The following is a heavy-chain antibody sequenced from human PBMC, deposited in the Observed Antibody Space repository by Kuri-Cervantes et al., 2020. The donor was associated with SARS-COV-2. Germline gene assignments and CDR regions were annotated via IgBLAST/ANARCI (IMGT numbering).Heavy chain of an antibody. CDR2: IYSGGST. CDR3: ARGFSSGYYALGY. Sequence: GGSLRLSCAASGFTVSSNYMSWVRQAPGKGLEWVSVIYSGGSTYYADSVKGRFTISRDNSKNTLYLQMNSLRAEDTAVYYCARGFSSGYYALGYWGQGTLVTVSS. D-gene: IGHD3-22*01. J-gene: IGHJ4*02. CDR1: GFTVSSNY. V-gene: IGHV3-53*01.